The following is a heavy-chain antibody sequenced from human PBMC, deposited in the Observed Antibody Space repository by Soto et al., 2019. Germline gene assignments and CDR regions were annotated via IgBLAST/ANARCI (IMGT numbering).Heavy chain of an antibody. V-gene: IGHV1-2*02. Sequence: GASMKVSLQGFGYTFTSYYINWVRQAPGQGLEWMGWINPITGGTNYAPKFQGRVTMTRDTSITTAYMELSRLRSDDTAVYYCARNYYDSSDRDYLDYWGQGTPVTVSS. CDR3: ARNYYDSSDRDYLDY. CDR2: INPITGGT. D-gene: IGHD3-22*01. J-gene: IGHJ4*02. CDR1: GYTFTSYY.